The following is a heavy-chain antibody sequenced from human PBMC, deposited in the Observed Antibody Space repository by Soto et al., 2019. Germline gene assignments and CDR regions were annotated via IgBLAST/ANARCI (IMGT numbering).Heavy chain of an antibody. D-gene: IGHD3-16*02. J-gene: IGHJ4*02. CDR3: ATNPTIKIGGLIEPDY. V-gene: IGHV3-11*06. Sequence: DSVRGRFTISRDNAKNILYLQTNKLKAEDTAVYFCATNPTIKIGGLIEPDYWGQGTRVTVSS.